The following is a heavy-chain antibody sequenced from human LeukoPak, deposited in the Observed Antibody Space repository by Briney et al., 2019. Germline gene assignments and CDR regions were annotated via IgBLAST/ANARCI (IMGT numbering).Heavy chain of an antibody. CDR2: ISSNGGST. Sequence: GGSLRLSCSASGFTFSSYAMHWVRQAPGKGPEYVSAISSNGGSTYYADSVKGRFTISRDNSKNTLYLQMSSLRAEDTAVYYCVKPGYSYGYYFDYWGQGTLVTVSS. V-gene: IGHV3-64D*06. D-gene: IGHD5-18*01. CDR1: GFTFSSYA. CDR3: VKPGYSYGYYFDY. J-gene: IGHJ4*02.